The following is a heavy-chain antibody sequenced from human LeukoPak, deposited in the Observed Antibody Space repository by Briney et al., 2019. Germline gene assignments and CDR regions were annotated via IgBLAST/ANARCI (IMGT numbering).Heavy chain of an antibody. Sequence: ASVKVSCKASGYTFTSYGISWVRQAPGQGLEWMGWISANDGNTDYPQKLQGRVTMTTDTSTSTAYMESRSLRSDDTAVYYCARESHVTREDYWGQGTLVTVSS. CDR2: ISANDGNT. J-gene: IGHJ4*02. CDR3: ARESHVTREDY. CDR1: GYTFTSYG. D-gene: IGHD3-10*01. V-gene: IGHV1-18*01.